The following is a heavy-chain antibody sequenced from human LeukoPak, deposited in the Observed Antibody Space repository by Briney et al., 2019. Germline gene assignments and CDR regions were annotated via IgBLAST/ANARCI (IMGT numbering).Heavy chain of an antibody. CDR2: MNEYGSEI. V-gene: IGHV3-7*01. D-gene: IGHD2-2*01. Sequence: GGSLRLSCAVSGFAFSGYSMSWVRQAPGKGLEWVAKMNEYGSEIFYLDSVKGRFTISRDNAKNSLYLQMNSQRAEDTAVYYCARPRGCGSSRCNNFDYWGQGTLVTVSS. CDR1: GFAFSGYS. CDR3: ARPRGCGSSRCNNFDY. J-gene: IGHJ4*02.